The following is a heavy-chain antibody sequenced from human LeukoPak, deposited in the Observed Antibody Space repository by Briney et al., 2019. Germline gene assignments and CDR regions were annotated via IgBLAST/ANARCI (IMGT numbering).Heavy chain of an antibody. Sequence: PGGSLRLSCAASEFTFSRYVMNWVRQPPGKGLEWVSSISWSSTYIYYAESVKGRFTISRDNAKNSLFLQMNTLRAEDTAVYYCASGSYSFDFWGQGALVTVSS. D-gene: IGHD1-26*01. CDR2: ISWSSTYI. J-gene: IGHJ4*02. V-gene: IGHV3-21*06. CDR3: ASGSYSFDF. CDR1: EFTFSRYV.